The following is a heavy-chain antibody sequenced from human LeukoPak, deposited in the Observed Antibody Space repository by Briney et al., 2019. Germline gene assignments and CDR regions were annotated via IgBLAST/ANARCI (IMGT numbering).Heavy chain of an antibody. CDR3: ARDIVVVPAPRKYYGMDV. Sequence: SVKVSCKTSGGTFSSYPISWVRQAPGQGLEWMGGIIPIFGTANYAQKFQGRVTITADESTSTAYMELSSLRSEDTAVYYCARDIVVVPAPRKYYGMDVWGQGTTVTVSS. CDR2: IIPIFGTA. D-gene: IGHD2-2*01. CDR1: GGTFSSYP. V-gene: IGHV1-69*13. J-gene: IGHJ6*02.